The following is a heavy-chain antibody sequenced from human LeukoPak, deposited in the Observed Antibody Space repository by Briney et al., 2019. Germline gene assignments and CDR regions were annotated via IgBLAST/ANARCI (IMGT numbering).Heavy chain of an antibody. V-gene: IGHV3-21*01. Sequence: GGSLRLSCAASGFTFSSYSMNWVRQAPGKGLEWVSSISSSSSYIYYADSVKGRFTISRDNAKNSLYLQMNSLRAEDTAVYYCAREQRGYSGYELGYWGQGTLVTVSS. CDR3: AREQRGYSGYELGY. CDR1: GFTFSSYS. J-gene: IGHJ4*02. D-gene: IGHD5-12*01. CDR2: ISSSSSYI.